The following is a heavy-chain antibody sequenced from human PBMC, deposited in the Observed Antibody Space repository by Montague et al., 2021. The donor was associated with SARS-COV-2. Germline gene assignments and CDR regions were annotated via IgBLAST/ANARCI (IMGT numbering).Heavy chain of an antibody. CDR2: ICYSGST. J-gene: IGHJ4*02. CDR3: ARLPDILPGYAYFDF. D-gene: IGHD3-9*01. CDR1: GDSISNYY. Sequence: SETLSLTCTVSGDSISNYYWSWIRRPPGKGLELLWYICYSGSTNYNPSLKIRVNISVDTSKNQFPLRLSSVTAADTAVYSCARLPDILPGYAYFDFWGQGSLVTVSS. V-gene: IGHV4-59*08.